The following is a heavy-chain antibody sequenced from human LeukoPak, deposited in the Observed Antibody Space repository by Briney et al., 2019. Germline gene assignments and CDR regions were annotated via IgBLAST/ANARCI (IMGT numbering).Heavy chain of an antibody. J-gene: IGHJ5*02. V-gene: IGHV4-39*01. Sequence: SETLSLTCTVSCGSISSSSYYWGWIRQPPGKGLEWIGSIYYSGSTYYNPSLKSRVTISVDTSKNQFSLKLSSVTAADTAVYYCARRIDTYDFWSGYTFPNWFDPWGQGTLVTVSS. CDR2: IYYSGST. CDR3: ARRIDTYDFWSGYTFPNWFDP. CDR1: CGSISSSSYY. D-gene: IGHD3-3*01.